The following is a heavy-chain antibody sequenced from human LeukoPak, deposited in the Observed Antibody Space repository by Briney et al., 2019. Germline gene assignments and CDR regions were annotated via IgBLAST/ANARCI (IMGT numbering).Heavy chain of an antibody. CDR1: GYTFTSYY. Sequence: GASVKVSCKASGYTFTSYYMHWVRQAPGQGLEWMGIINPSGGSTSYAQKFQGRVTMTRDASTSTVYMELSSLRSEDTAVYYCARDLAGDWAYYYSMDVWGQGTTVTVSS. J-gene: IGHJ6*02. CDR2: INPSGGST. V-gene: IGHV1-46*01. D-gene: IGHD7-27*01. CDR3: ARDLAGDWAYYYSMDV.